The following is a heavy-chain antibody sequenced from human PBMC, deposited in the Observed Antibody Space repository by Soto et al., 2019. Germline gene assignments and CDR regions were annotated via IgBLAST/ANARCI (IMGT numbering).Heavy chain of an antibody. Sequence: QVQLQESGPGLVKPSETLSLTCAVSGASITHYYWHWIRQSPGKGLEWIVSFSSTGSTVYNPSLGSRVTISLDTSKNQFSLTLNSVTAADTAVYYCARGGGSPYHNHEFDFWGQGTLVTVSS. CDR1: GASITHYY. V-gene: IGHV4-59*01. CDR3: ARGGGSPYHNHEFDF. J-gene: IGHJ4*02. CDR2: FSSTGST. D-gene: IGHD6-13*01.